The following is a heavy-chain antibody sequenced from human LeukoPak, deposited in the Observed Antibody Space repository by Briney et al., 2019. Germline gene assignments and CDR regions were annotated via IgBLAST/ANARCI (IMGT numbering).Heavy chain of an antibody. J-gene: IGHJ6*02. D-gene: IGHD6-13*01. Sequence: SCKASGGTFISYAMHWVRQAPGKGLEWVAVISYDGSNKYYADSVKGRFTISRDNSKNTLYLQMNSLRAEDTAVYYCAREIAAAGIYYYYGMDVWGQGTTVTVSS. CDR3: AREIAAAGIYYYYGMDV. CDR1: GGTFISYA. V-gene: IGHV3-30-3*01. CDR2: ISYDGSNK.